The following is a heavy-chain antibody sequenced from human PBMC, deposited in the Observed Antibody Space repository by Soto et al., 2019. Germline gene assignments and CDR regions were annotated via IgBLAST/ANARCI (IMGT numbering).Heavy chain of an antibody. CDR1: GFTFSTFW. V-gene: IGHV3-74*01. CDR2: INSDGSST. Sequence: GGSLRLSCEASGFTFSTFWMHWVRQAPGKGLVWVSRINSDGSSTYYADSVKGRVTISRDNAKNTLYLQVNSLRPEDTAVYYCARDFEYWGQGTLVTVSS. J-gene: IGHJ4*02. CDR3: ARDFEY.